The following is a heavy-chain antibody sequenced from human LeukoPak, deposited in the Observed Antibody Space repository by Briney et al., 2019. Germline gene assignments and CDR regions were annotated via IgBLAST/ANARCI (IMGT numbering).Heavy chain of an antibody. J-gene: IGHJ3*02. CDR1: GFTFSSYG. CDR3: ASPLIGSPLGSWAFDI. Sequence: GGSLRLSCAASGFTFSSYGMHWVRQAPGKGLEWVAVIWYDGSNKYYADSVKGRFTISRDNSKNTLYLQMNSLRAEDTAVYYCASPLIGSPLGSWAFDIWGQGTMVTVSS. D-gene: IGHD1-26*01. V-gene: IGHV3-33*01. CDR2: IWYDGSNK.